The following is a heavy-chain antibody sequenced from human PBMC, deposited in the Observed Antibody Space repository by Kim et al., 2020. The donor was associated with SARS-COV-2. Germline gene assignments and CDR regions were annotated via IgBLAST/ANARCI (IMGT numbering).Heavy chain of an antibody. Sequence: SETLSLTCTVSGGSISSSSYYWGWIRQPPGKGLEWIGSIYYSGSTYYNPSLKSRVTISVDTSKNQFSLKLSSVTAADTAVYYCAREYSSGYFTRGVKPNDAFDIWGQGTMVTVSS. CDR2: IYYSGST. CDR1: GGSISSSSYY. D-gene: IGHD3-22*01. CDR3: AREYSSGYFTRGVKPNDAFDI. V-gene: IGHV4-39*02. J-gene: IGHJ3*02.